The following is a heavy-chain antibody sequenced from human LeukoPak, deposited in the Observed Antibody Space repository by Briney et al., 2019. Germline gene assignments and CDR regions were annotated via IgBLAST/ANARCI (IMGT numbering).Heavy chain of an antibody. CDR3: TSGGRVSGATGADY. CDR1: GFTFGDYA. CDR2: IRSKAYGGTT. V-gene: IGHV3-49*04. Sequence: GGSLRLSCTASGFTFGDYAMSWVRQAPGKGLELVGFIRSKAYGGTTEYAASVKGRFTISRDDSKSIAYLQMNRLKTEDTAVYYCTSGGRVSGATGADYWGQGTLVTVSS. D-gene: IGHD4-23*01. J-gene: IGHJ4*02.